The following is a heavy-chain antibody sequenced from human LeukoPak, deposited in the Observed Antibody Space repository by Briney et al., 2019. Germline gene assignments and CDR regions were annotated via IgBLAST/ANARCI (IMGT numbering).Heavy chain of an antibody. V-gene: IGHV3-21*01. CDR1: GFTFSSYA. J-gene: IGHJ4*02. Sequence: GGSLRLSCAASGFTFSSYAMNWVRQAPGGGLESVSSISSSSDYTYYADSVKGRFTISRDNAKNSLFLQMNSLRAEDTAVYYCARGGGVTGTTIQYWGQGTLVTVSS. D-gene: IGHD1-7*01. CDR3: ARGGGVTGTTIQY. CDR2: ISSSSDYT.